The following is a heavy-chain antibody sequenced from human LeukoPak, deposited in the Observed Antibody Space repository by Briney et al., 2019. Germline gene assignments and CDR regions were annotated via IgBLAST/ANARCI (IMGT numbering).Heavy chain of an antibody. J-gene: IGHJ4*02. CDR1: GFTFSDNF. Sequence: GGSLRLSCAASGFTFSDNFMDWVRQAPGKGLEWVGRIRKTPIGYITEDPASGRGTFTVSWDDSKNLLYLQMNSLRTEDTAVYYCTRDYGTYSFPFWGQGTLVTVS. CDR2: IRKTPIGYIT. CDR3: TRDYGTYSFPF. V-gene: IGHV3-72*01. D-gene: IGHD1-1*01.